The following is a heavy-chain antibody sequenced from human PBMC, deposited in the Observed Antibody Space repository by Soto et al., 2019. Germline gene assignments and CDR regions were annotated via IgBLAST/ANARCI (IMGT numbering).Heavy chain of an antibody. J-gene: IGHJ4*02. CDR2: ISAYNGNT. Sequence: QVQLVQSGAEVKKPGASVKVSCKASGSTFTSYGISWVRQAPGQGLEWMGWISAYNGNTNYEQKLQGRVTMTTDTSTSTADMEMRSLRADDAAVYYWARDPGFRSDYWGQGTLVTVSS. CDR1: GSTFTSYG. V-gene: IGHV1-18*01. CDR3: ARDPGFRSDY. D-gene: IGHD3-9*01.